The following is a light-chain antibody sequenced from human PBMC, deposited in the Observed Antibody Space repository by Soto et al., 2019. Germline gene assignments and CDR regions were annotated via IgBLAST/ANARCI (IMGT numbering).Light chain of an antibody. J-gene: IGLJ1*01. V-gene: IGLV2-14*01. Sequence: QSALTQPASVSGSPGQSITISCTGTSSDVGGYNYVSWYQQHPGKAPKLMIYEVRNRPSGVSNRFSGSKSGNTASLTISGVQAEDEADYYCSSYTSISTYVFGTGTKVTVL. CDR3: SSYTSISTYV. CDR1: SSDVGGYNY. CDR2: EVR.